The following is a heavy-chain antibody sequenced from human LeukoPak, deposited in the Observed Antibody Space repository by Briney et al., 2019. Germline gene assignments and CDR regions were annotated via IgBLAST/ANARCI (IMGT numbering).Heavy chain of an antibody. J-gene: IGHJ5*02. D-gene: IGHD2-2*01. CDR3: VACASASCYGDRFDP. CDR2: ISATDGST. CDR1: GFTFASHA. V-gene: IGHV3-23*01. Sequence: SGGSLRLSCAASGFTFASHAMTWVRQAPGKGLEWVSSISATDGSTYYAGSVRGRFTISRDNSKNTLFLQMNSLGAEDTALYYCVACASASCYGDRFDPWGQGTLVTVSS.